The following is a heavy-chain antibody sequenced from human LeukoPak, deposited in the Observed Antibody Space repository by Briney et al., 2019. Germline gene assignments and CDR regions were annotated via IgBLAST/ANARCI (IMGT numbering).Heavy chain of an antibody. V-gene: IGHV4-39*07. CDR2: IYYSGST. CDR1: GGSTSSSSYY. D-gene: IGHD3-16*02. J-gene: IGHJ4*02. CDR3: ARLIGLGEVSPYFDF. Sequence: PSETLSLTCTVSGGSTSSSSYYWGWIRQPPGKGLEWIGSIYYSGSTYYNPSLKSRVTISVDTSKDQFSLKLNSVTAPDTAVYYCARLIGLGEVSPYFDFWGQGRLVTVSS.